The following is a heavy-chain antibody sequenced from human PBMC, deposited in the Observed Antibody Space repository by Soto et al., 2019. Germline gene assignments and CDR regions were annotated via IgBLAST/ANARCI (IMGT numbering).Heavy chain of an antibody. D-gene: IGHD6-19*01. Sequence: SQTLSLTCAISGDSVSSNSAAWNWIRQSPSRGLEWLGRTYYRSKWYNDYAVSVKSRITINPYTSRNQFSLQLNSVTPEDTAVYYCSSGPLIAVAGTRYYYYGMDVWGKGTTV. V-gene: IGHV6-1*01. CDR2: TYYRSKWYN. CDR3: SSGPLIAVAGTRYYYYGMDV. J-gene: IGHJ6*04. CDR1: GDSVSSNSAA.